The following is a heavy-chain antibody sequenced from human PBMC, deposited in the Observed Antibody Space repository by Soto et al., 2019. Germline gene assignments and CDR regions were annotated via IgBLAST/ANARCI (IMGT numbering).Heavy chain of an antibody. CDR3: ARASNKRGYSYGPDY. CDR1: GGSITSNNL. CDR2: IYHSGSG. V-gene: IGHV4-4*02. J-gene: IGHJ4*02. Sequence: TSETLSLTCTVSGGSITSNNLWSWVRQTPGQGLEWIGEIYHSGSGNYNPSLKSRVIMSVDKSKNQFSLKLSSVTAADTAVYYCARASNKRGYSYGPDYWGQGILVTVSS. D-gene: IGHD5-18*01.